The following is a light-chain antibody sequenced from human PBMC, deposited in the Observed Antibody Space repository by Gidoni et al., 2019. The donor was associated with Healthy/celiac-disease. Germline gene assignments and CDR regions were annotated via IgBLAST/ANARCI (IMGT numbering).Light chain of an antibody. CDR3: SSYTSSSTWV. CDR1: SSDVGGYNY. J-gene: IGLJ3*02. Sequence: QPALTQPASVFGSPGQPITISCTGTSSDVGGYNYASWYQQHPGKAPKLMIYEVSNRPAGVSNRFSGSKSGNTASLTISGLQAEDEADYYCSSYTSSSTWVFGGGTKLTVL. CDR2: EVS. V-gene: IGLV2-14*01.